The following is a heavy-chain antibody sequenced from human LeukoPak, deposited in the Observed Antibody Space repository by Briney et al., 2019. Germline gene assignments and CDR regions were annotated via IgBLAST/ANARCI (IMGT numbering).Heavy chain of an antibody. CDR1: GESFSGYY. V-gene: IGHV4-34*01. Sequence: SETLSLTCGVFGESFSGYYWSWIRQPPGKGLEWIGEINHRGGSNYNPSLKSRVTMSVDTSKKQFSLNPRSVTAADTAVYYCARANVVARLYDGSQSYVFDHWGRGTLVTVSS. J-gene: IGHJ4*02. CDR3: ARANVVARLYDGSQSYVFDH. D-gene: IGHD3-10*01. CDR2: INHRGGS.